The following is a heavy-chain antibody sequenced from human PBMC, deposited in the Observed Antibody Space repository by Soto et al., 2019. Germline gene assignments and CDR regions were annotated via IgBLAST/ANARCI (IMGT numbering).Heavy chain of an antibody. V-gene: IGHV1-69*13. CDR2: IIPIFGTA. Sequence: SVKVSCKASGGTFSSYAISWVRQAPGQGLEWMGGIIPIFGTANYAQKFQGRVTITADESTSTAYMELSSLRSEDTAVYYCATWRYYDSSGYGGGMDVWGQGTTVTVSS. CDR3: ATWRYYDSSGYGGGMDV. CDR1: GGTFSSYA. J-gene: IGHJ6*02. D-gene: IGHD3-22*01.